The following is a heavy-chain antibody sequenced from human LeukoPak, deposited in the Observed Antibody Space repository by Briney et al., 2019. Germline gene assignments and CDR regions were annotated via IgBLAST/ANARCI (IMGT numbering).Heavy chain of an antibody. J-gene: IGHJ4*02. V-gene: IGHV4-38-2*02. CDR1: GYSISSGYY. Sequence: PSETLSLTCTVSGYSISSGYYWGWIRQAPGKGLEWIGSIYNSGSTYYNPSLKSRVTISVDTSKNQFSLKLSSVTAADTAVYYCARGDRGYYDSSGSLYYFDYWGQGTLVTVSS. CDR3: ARGDRGYYDSSGSLYYFDY. CDR2: IYNSGST. D-gene: IGHD3-22*01.